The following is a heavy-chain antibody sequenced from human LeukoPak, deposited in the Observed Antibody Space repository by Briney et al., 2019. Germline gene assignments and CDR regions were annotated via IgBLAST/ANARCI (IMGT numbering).Heavy chain of an antibody. Sequence: QPGGSLRLSCAASGFTFSSYGMHWVRQAPGKGLEWVAVISYDGSNKYYADSVKGRFTISRDNSKNTLYLQMNGLRAEDTAVYYCARGIVVVVAAYFDYWGQGTLVTVSS. D-gene: IGHD2-15*01. CDR1: GFTFSSYG. CDR3: ARGIVVVVAAYFDY. J-gene: IGHJ4*02. CDR2: ISYDGSNK. V-gene: IGHV3-30*03.